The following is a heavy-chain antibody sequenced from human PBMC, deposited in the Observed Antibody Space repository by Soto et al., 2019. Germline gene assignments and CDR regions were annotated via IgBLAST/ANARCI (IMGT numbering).Heavy chain of an antibody. D-gene: IGHD3-22*01. J-gene: IGHJ4*02. CDR2: ISSSGNTI. V-gene: IGHV3-11*01. CDR3: AKMSSENYYDPVFS. CDR1: GFTFSDYY. Sequence: QVQLVESGGGLVKTSGSLRIACASSGFTFSDYYMSWVRQAPGKGLEWVSYISSSGNTIYYADSVKGRFTISRDNAKNAVDLQMNSLRAEDTALYFCAKMSSENYYDPVFSWGQGTLVTVSS.